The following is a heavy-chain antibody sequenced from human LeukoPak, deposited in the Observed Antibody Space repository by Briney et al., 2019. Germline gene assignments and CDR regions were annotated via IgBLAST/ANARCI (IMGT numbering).Heavy chain of an antibody. CDR2: MNPNSGNT. J-gene: IGHJ4*02. D-gene: IGHD3-3*01. CDR3: ARRWAYYDFWSGSPQDGFDY. Sequence: ASVKVSCKASGYTFTSYDINWVRQATGQGLEWMGWMNPNSGNTGYAQKLQGRVTITRNTSISTAYMELSSLRSEDTAVYYCARRWAYYDFWSGSPQDGFDYWGQGTLVTVSS. V-gene: IGHV1-8*03. CDR1: GYTFTSYD.